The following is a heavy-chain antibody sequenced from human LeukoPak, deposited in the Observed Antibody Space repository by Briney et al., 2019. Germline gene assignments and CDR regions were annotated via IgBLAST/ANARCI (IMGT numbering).Heavy chain of an antibody. CDR1: GGSISSSSYY. CDR2: IYYSGST. J-gene: IGHJ6*03. CDR3: ARDRSVGYCSGGSCYYYYYMDV. V-gene: IGHV4-39*07. D-gene: IGHD2-15*01. Sequence: SETLSLTCTVSGGSISSSSYYWGWIRQPPGKGLEWIGSIYYSGSTYYNPSLKSRITISLDTSKNQFSLKLSSVTAADTAVYYCARDRSVGYCSGGSCYYYYYMDVWGKGTTVTVSS.